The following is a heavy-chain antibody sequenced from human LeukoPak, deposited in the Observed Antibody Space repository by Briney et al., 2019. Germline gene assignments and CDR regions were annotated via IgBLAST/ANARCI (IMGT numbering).Heavy chain of an antibody. J-gene: IGHJ4*02. Sequence: GGSLRLSCAASGFTFDDYAMHWVRQAPGKGLEWVSGISWNSGSIGYADSVKGRFTISRDNAKNSLYLQMNSLRSEDTAVYYCARHPTYYYDSSGSPFDYWGQGTLVTVSS. D-gene: IGHD3-22*01. CDR3: ARHPTYYYDSSGSPFDY. V-gene: IGHV3-9*01. CDR1: GFTFDDYA. CDR2: ISWNSGSI.